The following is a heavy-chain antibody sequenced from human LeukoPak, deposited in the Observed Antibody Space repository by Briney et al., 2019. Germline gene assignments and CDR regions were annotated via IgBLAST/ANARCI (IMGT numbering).Heavy chain of an antibody. D-gene: IGHD3-10*01. J-gene: IGHJ5*02. V-gene: IGHV3-21*01. CDR1: GFTLSDYH. Sequence: MPGGSLRLSCAASGFTLSDYHMNWVRQAPGEGLEWLSSITTISHYIYYAGAVRGRFTISRDNAKNSLYLQMNSLRGEDTAVYYCARSGGPGTYHQLRYNWFDPWGQGTLVTVSS. CDR3: ARSGGPGTYHQLRYNWFDP. CDR2: ITTISHYI.